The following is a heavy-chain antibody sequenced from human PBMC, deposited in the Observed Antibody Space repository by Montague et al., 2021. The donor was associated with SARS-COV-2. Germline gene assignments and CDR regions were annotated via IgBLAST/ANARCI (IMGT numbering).Heavy chain of an antibody. D-gene: IGHD3-16*02. Sequence: SETLSLTCEVSGGSIRSYYWSWIRQSPGKGLEWIGYVHYTGSTKYNPSLKTRVTLSLDTPKNQFSLELRSVTAADTAVYYCARLGFVELWLNLGWFDPWGQGILVTVSS. CDR3: ARLGFVELWLNLGWFDP. J-gene: IGHJ5*02. V-gene: IGHV4-59*08. CDR1: GGSIRSYY. CDR2: VHYTGST.